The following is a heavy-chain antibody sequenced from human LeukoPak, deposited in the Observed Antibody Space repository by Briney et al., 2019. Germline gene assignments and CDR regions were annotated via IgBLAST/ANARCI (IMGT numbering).Heavy chain of an antibody. J-gene: IGHJ4*02. CDR1: GFTFDDYG. V-gene: IGHV3-20*04. CDR3: ARGFANEPFDY. CDR2: INWNGGST. D-gene: IGHD1-1*01. Sequence: GGSLRLSCAASGFTFDDYGMSWVRQAPGKGLEWVSGINWNGGSTGYADSVKGRFTISGDNAKNSLYLQMNSLRAEDTALYYCARGFANEPFDYWGQGTLVTVSS.